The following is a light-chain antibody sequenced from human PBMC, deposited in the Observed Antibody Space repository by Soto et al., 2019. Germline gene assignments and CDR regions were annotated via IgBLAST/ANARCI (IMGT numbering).Light chain of an antibody. CDR2: GNI. V-gene: IGLV1-40*01. Sequence: QSALTQPPSVSGAPGQRVTISCTGSNSNIGPGYDVHWYQQFPGTAPKLLIYGNINRPSGVPDRFSGSKSGPSASLAITGLQAEDEADYYCQSYDSRLSNYVFGGGTKLTVL. J-gene: IGLJ1*01. CDR3: QSYDSRLSNYV. CDR1: NSNIGPGYD.